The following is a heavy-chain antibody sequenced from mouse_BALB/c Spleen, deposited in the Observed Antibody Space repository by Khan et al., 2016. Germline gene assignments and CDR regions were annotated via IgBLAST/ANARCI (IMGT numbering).Heavy chain of an antibody. CDR1: GYTFTNYW. J-gene: IGHJ3*01. CDR3: ARGLRGIAN. V-gene: IGHV1-87*01. Sequence: VKLLESGAELARPGASVKLSCKASGYTFTNYWMQWVKQRPGQGLEWFGTIYPGDGDSRYNQKFKGKATLTADKSYSTVYMQLNSLASEDSAVYCLARGLRGIANRGQGTLVTVAA. CDR2: IYPGDGDS.